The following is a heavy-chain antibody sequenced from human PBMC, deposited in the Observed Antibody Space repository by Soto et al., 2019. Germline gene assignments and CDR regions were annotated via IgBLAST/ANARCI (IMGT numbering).Heavy chain of an antibody. V-gene: IGHV3-30*18. CDR3: AKEESSGWYRTADY. J-gene: IGHJ4*02. D-gene: IGHD6-19*01. CDR2: IYYDGSEQ. CDR1: GFTFSSSG. Sequence: QVRLVESGGGVVQPGRSLRLSCAASGFTFSSSGMHWVRQAPGEGLEWVGVIYYDGSEQYYGDSVKGRFTISRDNSKNTLYLQMNSLRDEDTAVYYCAKEESSGWYRTADYWGQGTLVTVSS.